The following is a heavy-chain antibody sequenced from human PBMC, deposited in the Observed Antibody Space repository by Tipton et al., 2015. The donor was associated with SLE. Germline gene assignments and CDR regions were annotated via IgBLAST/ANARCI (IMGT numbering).Heavy chain of an antibody. CDR3: TTGSYFEY. V-gene: IGHV3-30-3*01. CDR1: GFTFSSYA. Sequence: SLRLSCAASGFTFSSYAMHWVRQAPDKGLEWVAVISYDGTNKYYSGSVKGRFTISRDNSKNTLYLQMDSLRPEDTAVYYCTTGSYFEYWGQGTLVTVSS. J-gene: IGHJ4*02. CDR2: ISYDGTNK.